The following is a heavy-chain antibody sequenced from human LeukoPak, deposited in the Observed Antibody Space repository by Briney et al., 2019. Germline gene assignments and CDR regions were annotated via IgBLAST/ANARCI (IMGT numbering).Heavy chain of an antibody. Sequence: ASVKVSCKASGYTFTDYYIDWLRQAPGQGLEGMGWINPKRGITTYSQKFQGRVTMTRDTSITTAYMELSRLRSDDTSIYYCARERNSGDYGNVFDVWGQGTKVTVS. J-gene: IGHJ3*01. V-gene: IGHV1-2*02. CDR3: ARERNSGDYGNVFDV. D-gene: IGHD4-17*01. CDR1: GYTFTDYY. CDR2: INPKRGIT.